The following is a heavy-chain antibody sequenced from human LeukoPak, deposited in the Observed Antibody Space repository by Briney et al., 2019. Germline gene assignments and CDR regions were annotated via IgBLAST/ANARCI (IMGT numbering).Heavy chain of an antibody. CDR2: LYSSGYT. J-gene: IGHJ4*02. CDR3: AAKGDGYSGTYVFAH. V-gene: IGHV3-66*01. Sequence: GGSLRLSCAASGFRVSVNYMAWVRQAPGKGLEWVSVLYSSGYTNYADSVKGRFAISRDNSENTLDLQMSSLRVEDTAVYYCAAKGDGYSGTYVFAHWGQGTLVTVSS. D-gene: IGHD1-26*01. CDR1: GFRVSVNY.